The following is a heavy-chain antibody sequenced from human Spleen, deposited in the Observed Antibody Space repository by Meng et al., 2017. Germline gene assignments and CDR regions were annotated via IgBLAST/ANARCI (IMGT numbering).Heavy chain of an antibody. CDR3: ARLPVTGSNWYFDL. V-gene: IGHV5-51*01. Sequence: GESLRLSCKGSGYSFTSYCITWVRQMPGKGLELMGIIYPGGSDARYSPSFQGQVTISADKSISTAYLQWSSLKASDTAMYYCARLPVTGSNWYFDLWGRGTLVTVSS. D-gene: IGHD4-11*01. J-gene: IGHJ2*01. CDR1: GYSFTSYC. CDR2: IYPGGSDA.